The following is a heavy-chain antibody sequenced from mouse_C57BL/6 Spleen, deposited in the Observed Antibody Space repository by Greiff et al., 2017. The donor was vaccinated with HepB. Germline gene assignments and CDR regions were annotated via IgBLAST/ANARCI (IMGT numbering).Heavy chain of an antibody. CDR1: GYTFTDYY. Sequence: EVQLQQSGPELVKPGASVKISCKASGYTFTDYYMNWVKQSHGKSLEWIGDINPNNGGTSYNQKFKGKATLTVDKSSSTASMEIRSLTSEDSAVYYCASSYYYGSSYGAYWGQGTLVTVSA. D-gene: IGHD1-1*01. CDR3: ASSYYYGSSYGAY. V-gene: IGHV1-26*01. CDR2: INPNNGGT. J-gene: IGHJ3*01.